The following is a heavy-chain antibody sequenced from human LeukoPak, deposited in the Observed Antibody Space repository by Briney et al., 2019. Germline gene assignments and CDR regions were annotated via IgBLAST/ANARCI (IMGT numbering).Heavy chain of an antibody. CDR2: INSDGSST. Sequence: PGGSLRLSCAASGFTFSSYWMHWVRQAPGKGQVWVSRINSDGSSTSYADSVKGRFTISRDNAKNTLYLQMNSLRAEDTAVYYCARAPYGITPLGYWGQGTLVTVSS. CDR1: GFTFSSYW. J-gene: IGHJ4*02. V-gene: IGHV3-74*01. CDR3: ARAPYGITPLGY. D-gene: IGHD3-10*01.